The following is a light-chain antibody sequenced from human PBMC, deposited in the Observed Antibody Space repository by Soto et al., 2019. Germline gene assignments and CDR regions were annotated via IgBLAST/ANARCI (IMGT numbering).Light chain of an antibody. CDR2: DVS. V-gene: IGLV2-14*01. Sequence: QSALTQPASVSGSPGQSITISCTGTSSDVGGYNYVSWYQQHPGKAPKLMIYDVSNRPSGVSNRFSASKSGNTASLTISGLQAEDEADYYCNSYTSSSTLLFGGGTKVTVL. J-gene: IGLJ2*01. CDR3: NSYTSSSTLL. CDR1: SSDVGGYNY.